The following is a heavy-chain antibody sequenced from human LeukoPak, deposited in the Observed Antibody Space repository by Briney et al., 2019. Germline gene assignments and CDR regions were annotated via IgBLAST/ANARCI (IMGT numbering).Heavy chain of an antibody. D-gene: IGHD6-13*01. J-gene: IGHJ3*02. Sequence: KPSETLSLTCTVSGGSISSYYWSWMRHPPGKGLEWIGYIYYSGSTNYHPSLKSRVPISVDTSKHQFSLKLSSVTAADTAVYYCARTRQQLAHDAFDIWGQGTMVTVSS. CDR1: GGSISSYY. V-gene: IGHV4-59*01. CDR3: ARTRQQLAHDAFDI. CDR2: IYYSGST.